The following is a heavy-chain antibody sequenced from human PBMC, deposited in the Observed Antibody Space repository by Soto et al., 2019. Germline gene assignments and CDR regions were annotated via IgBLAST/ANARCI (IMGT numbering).Heavy chain of an antibody. CDR1: GGSFSGYY. V-gene: IGHV4-34*01. CDR2: INHSGST. J-gene: IGHJ4*02. Sequence: QVQLQQWGAGLLKPSETLSLTCAVYGGSFSGYYWTWIRQPPGTGLEWIGEINHSGSTNYNPSLKSRVTISVDTSKTPFSLRLTSVTAGDTAVYYCARDKITGLFGYWGQGTLVTVSS. CDR3: ARDKITGLFGY. D-gene: IGHD2-8*02.